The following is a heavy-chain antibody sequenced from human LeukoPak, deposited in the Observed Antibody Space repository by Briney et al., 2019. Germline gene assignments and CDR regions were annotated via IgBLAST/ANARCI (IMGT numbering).Heavy chain of an antibody. J-gene: IGHJ4*02. D-gene: IGHD4-17*01. CDR1: GFTFSSYS. Sequence: PGGSLRLSCAASGFTFSSYSMNWVRQAPGKGLEWVSSISSSSSYIYYADSVKGRFTISRDNAKNSLYLQMNSLRAEDTAVHYCASVVTVTYDYWGQGTLVTVSS. CDR3: ASVVTVTYDY. V-gene: IGHV3-21*01. CDR2: ISSSSSYI.